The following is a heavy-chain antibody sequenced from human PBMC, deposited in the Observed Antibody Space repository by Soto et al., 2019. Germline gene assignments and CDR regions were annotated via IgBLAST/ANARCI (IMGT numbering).Heavy chain of an antibody. CDR1: GYRFTSYW. D-gene: IGHD2-2*01. CDR2: IYPGDSDT. CDR3: ARHSNPFYCSSTSCYDYYYYMDV. J-gene: IGHJ6*03. Sequence: GESLKISCKGSGYRFTSYWIGWVRQMPGKGLEWMGIIYPGDSDTRYSPSFQGQVTISADKSISTAYLQWSSLKASDTAMYYCARHSNPFYCSSTSCYDYYYYMDVWGKGTTVTVSS. V-gene: IGHV5-51*01.